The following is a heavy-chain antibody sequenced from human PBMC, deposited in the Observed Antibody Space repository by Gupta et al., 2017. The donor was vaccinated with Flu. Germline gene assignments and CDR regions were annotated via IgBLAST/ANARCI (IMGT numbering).Heavy chain of an antibody. D-gene: IGHD2/OR15-2a*01. J-gene: IGHJ4*02. V-gene: IGHV3-15*06. CDR1: ALTFRSHW. CDR3: ATANRAH. CDR2: IKSSSDGGTV. Sequence: VHLEQWGGGLVKPGGPLKLSCAVSALTFRSHWLTWFRQSPGKGLEWVGRIKSSSDGGTVNDAAPVKGRFSISRDDSEKTLFLQMDNLKIEDTGVNYCATANRAHWGQGTQVTVSS.